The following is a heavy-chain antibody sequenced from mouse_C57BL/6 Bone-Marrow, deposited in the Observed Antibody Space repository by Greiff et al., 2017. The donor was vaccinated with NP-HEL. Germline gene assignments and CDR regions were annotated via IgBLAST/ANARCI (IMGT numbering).Heavy chain of an antibody. D-gene: IGHD2-4*01. CDR2: IYPGSGNT. J-gene: IGHJ4*01. CDR3: ARYHDYYYAMDY. Sequence: VKLVESGAELVRPGASVKLSCKASGYTFTDYYINWVKQRPGQGLEWIARIYPGSGNTYYNEKFKGKATLTAEKSSSTAYMQLSSLTSEDSAVYFCARYHDYYYAMDYWGQGTSVTVSS. CDR1: GYTFTDYY. V-gene: IGHV1-76*01.